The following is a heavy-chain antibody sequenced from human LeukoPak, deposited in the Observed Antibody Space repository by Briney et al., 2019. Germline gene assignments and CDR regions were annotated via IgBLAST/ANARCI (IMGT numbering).Heavy chain of an antibody. CDR1: AFIFRSYA. D-gene: IGHD6-13*01. J-gene: IGHJ4*02. V-gene: IGHV3-23*01. Sequence: PGGSLRLSCAASAFIFRSYAMSWVRQAPGKGLEDGSNISGSGGSRYYAEVVRGRFTIPEDNSKNRLHVQMESLRGGDTAIFYCAKVRSSTWPYYFDYWGQGTLVTVYS. CDR3: AKVRSSTWPYYFDY. CDR2: ISGSGGSR.